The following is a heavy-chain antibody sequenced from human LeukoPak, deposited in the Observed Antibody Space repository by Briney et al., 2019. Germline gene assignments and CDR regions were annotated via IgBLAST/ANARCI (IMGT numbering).Heavy chain of an antibody. CDR3: ARGGRDGYNFDAFDI. Sequence: SSETLSLTRTVSGGSISSYYWSWIRQPPGKGLEWIGYIYYSGSTNYNPSLKSRVTISVDTSKNQFSLKLSSVTAADTAVYYCARGGRDGYNFDAFDIWGQGTMVTVSS. V-gene: IGHV4-59*12. J-gene: IGHJ3*02. D-gene: IGHD5-24*01. CDR2: IYYSGST. CDR1: GGSISSYY.